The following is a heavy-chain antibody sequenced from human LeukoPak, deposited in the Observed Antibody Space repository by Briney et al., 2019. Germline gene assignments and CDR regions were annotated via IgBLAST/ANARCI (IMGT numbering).Heavy chain of an antibody. CDR1: GFTFSSYE. Sequence: PGGSLRLSCAASGFTFSSYEMNWVRQAPGMGLEWVSYISSSGSTIYYADSVKGRFTISRDNAKNSLYLQMNSLRAEDTAVYYCATWGYYDSSGYSPDFDYWGQGTLVTVSS. V-gene: IGHV3-48*03. CDR2: ISSSGSTI. CDR3: ATWGYYDSSGYSPDFDY. D-gene: IGHD3-22*01. J-gene: IGHJ4*02.